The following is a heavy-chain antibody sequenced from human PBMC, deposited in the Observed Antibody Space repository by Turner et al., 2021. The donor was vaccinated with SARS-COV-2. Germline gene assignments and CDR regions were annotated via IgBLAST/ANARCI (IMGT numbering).Heavy chain of an antibody. Sequence: EVQLVASGGGLVQPGGSLRLSWAASGFTVRSSYMSWVRQAPGKGLEWVSVIYSGGDTYYADSVKGRFTISRDNSKNTLYLQMNSLRAEDTAVYYCARGYSSGWYQSGAFDIWGQGTMVTVSS. J-gene: IGHJ3*02. D-gene: IGHD6-19*01. V-gene: IGHV3-66*01. CDR3: ARGYSSGWYQSGAFDI. CDR2: IYSGGDT. CDR1: GFTVRSSY.